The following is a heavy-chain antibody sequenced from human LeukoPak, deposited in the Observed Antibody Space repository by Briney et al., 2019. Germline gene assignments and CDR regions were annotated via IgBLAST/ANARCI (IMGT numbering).Heavy chain of an antibody. CDR1: GGTFSSYA. CDR2: IIPIFGTA. Sequence: GASVKVPCKASGGTFSSYAISWVRQAPGQGLEWMGGIIPIFGTANYAQKFQGRVTITTDESTSTAYVELSSLRSEDTAVYYCAVGYCSSTSCPYYFDYWGQGTLVTVSS. D-gene: IGHD2-2*01. V-gene: IGHV1-69*05. J-gene: IGHJ4*02. CDR3: AVGYCSSTSCPYYFDY.